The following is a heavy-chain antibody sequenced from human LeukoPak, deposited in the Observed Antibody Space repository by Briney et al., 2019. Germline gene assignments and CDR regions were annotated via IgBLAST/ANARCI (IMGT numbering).Heavy chain of an antibody. CDR3: ARGAAARPMNWFDP. V-gene: IGHV3-48*03. Sequence: GGSLRLSCAASGFTFSSYEMNWVRQAPGKGLEWVSYISSSGSTIYYADSVKGRFTISRDNAKNSLYLQMNSLRAEDTAVYYCARGAAARPMNWFDPWGQGTLVTVSS. J-gene: IGHJ5*02. D-gene: IGHD6-6*01. CDR1: GFTFSSYE. CDR2: ISSSGSTI.